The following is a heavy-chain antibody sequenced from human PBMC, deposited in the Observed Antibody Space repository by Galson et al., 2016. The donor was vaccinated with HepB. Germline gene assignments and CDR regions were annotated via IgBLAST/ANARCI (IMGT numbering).Heavy chain of an antibody. CDR1: RFTFDNYG. CDR2: ISSSGSRT. V-gene: IGHV3-23*01. D-gene: IGHD2-2*01. CDR3: ASGSYQFVDY. J-gene: IGHJ4*02. Sequence: SLRLSCAASRFTFDNYGMTWVRQAPGKGLEWVSAISSSGSRTHYADSVKGRFTISRDNSKNMLYLQMNSLRAADTAVYYCASGSYQFVDYWGQGTLVTVSS.